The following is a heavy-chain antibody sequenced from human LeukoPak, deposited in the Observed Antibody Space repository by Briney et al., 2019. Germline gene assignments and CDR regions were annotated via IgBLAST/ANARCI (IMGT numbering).Heavy chain of an antibody. CDR2: ISGSGGST. J-gene: IGHJ4*02. CDR3: AKGPRLTAAATDY. V-gene: IGHV3-23*01. CDR1: GFTFNSYA. D-gene: IGHD6-13*01. Sequence: GGSLRLSCAASGFTFNSYAMNWVRQAPGKGLEWVSAISGSGGSTYYADSVKGRFTISRDNSKNTLYLQMHSLRAEDTAIYYCAKGPRLTAAATDYWGQGTLVTVSS.